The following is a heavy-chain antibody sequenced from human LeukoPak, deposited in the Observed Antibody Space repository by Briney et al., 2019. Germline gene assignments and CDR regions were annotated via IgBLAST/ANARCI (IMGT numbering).Heavy chain of an antibody. CDR3: ARISYDSSGYFDY. D-gene: IGHD3-22*01. CDR1: GFTFRSSW. J-gene: IGHJ4*02. V-gene: IGHV3-74*01. Sequence: GGSLRLSCAASGFTFRSSWMHWVRQAPGKGLVWVSRITSDGTNTNYAGSVKGRFTISRDSAKNTLYLEMNSLGAEDTAVRYCARISYDSSGYFDYWGQGTLVTVSS. CDR2: ITSDGTNT.